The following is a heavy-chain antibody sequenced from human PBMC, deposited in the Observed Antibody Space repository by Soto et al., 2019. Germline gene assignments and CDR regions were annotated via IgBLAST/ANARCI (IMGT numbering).Heavy chain of an antibody. CDR2: INPNSGGT. CDR3: ARGGPSSSWFANWFDP. V-gene: IGHV1-2*04. D-gene: IGHD6-13*01. J-gene: IGHJ5*02. Sequence: QVQLVQSGAEVKKPGASVKVSCKASGYTFTGYYMHWVRQAPGQGLEWMGWINPNSGGTNYAQKFQGWVTMIRDTSISTAYMELSRLRSDDTAVYYCARGGPSSSWFANWFDPWGQGTLVTVSS. CDR1: GYTFTGYY.